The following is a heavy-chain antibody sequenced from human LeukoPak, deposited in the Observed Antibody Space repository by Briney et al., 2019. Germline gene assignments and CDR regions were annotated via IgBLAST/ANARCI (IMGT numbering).Heavy chain of an antibody. J-gene: IGHJ4*02. D-gene: IGHD2-15*01. CDR2: ISWNSGSI. CDR1: GFTFDDYA. CDR3: AKVNGLAGPFVY. Sequence: GRSLRLSCAASGFTFDDYAMHWVRQAPGKGLEWVSGISWNSGSIGYADSVKGRFTISRDNAKNSLYLQMNNLRAEDTALYYCAKVNGLAGPFVYWGQGTLVTVSS. V-gene: IGHV3-9*01.